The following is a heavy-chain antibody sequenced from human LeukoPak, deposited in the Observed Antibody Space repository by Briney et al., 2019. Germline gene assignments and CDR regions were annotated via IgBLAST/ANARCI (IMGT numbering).Heavy chain of an antibody. Sequence: QAGGSLRLSCAVSGFTFSSHAMSWVSQDPGKGLEWVSGISISGDTTYYADSVQGRFTISRDNSKNTVYLQMSNLRVEDTAIYYCANEEVPNDYWGQGTLVTVSS. V-gene: IGHV3-23*01. CDR3: ANEEVPNDY. D-gene: IGHD4/OR15-4a*01. J-gene: IGHJ4*02. CDR1: GFTFSSHA. CDR2: ISISGDTT.